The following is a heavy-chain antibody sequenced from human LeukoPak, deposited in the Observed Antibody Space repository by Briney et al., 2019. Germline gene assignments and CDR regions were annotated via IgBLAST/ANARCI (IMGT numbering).Heavy chain of an antibody. CDR1: GYTFTSYA. V-gene: IGHV1-3*01. J-gene: IGHJ5*02. Sequence: GASVKVSCKASGYTFTSYAMHWVRQAPGQRLEWMGWINAGNGNTKYSQKFQGRVTITRDTSASTAYMELSRLRSDDTAVYYCARDLSSIAAAGNNWFDPWGQGTLVTVSS. D-gene: IGHD6-13*01. CDR3: ARDLSSIAAAGNNWFDP. CDR2: INAGNGNT.